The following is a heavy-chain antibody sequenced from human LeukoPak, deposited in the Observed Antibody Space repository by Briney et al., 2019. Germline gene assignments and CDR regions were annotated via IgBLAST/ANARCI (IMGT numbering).Heavy chain of an antibody. CDR3: ARGGSYYGSNDY. CDR1: GYTFTSSG. Sequence: ASVKVSCKASGYTFTSSGIIWVRQAPGQGLEWMGLISPYNGNTNYAQKLQGRVTMTTDTSTSTAYMELRSLRSDDTAVYYCARGGSYYGSNDYWGQGTLVTVSS. D-gene: IGHD1-26*01. J-gene: IGHJ4*02. V-gene: IGHV1-18*01. CDR2: ISPYNGNT.